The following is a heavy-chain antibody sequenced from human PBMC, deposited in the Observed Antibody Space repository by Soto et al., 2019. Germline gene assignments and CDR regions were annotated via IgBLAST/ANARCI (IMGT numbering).Heavy chain of an antibody. CDR1: GGTFSSYA. V-gene: IGHV1-69*01. J-gene: IGHJ6*02. D-gene: IGHD2-2*02. CDR2: IIPIFGTA. CDR3: ARGTIVVVPAAIPGGDYYYGMDV. Sequence: QVQLVQSGAEVKKPGSSVKVSCKASGGTFSSYAISWVRQAPGQGLEWMGGIIPIFGTANYAQKFQGRVTITVDESTSTAYMELSSLSSEDTAVYYCARGTIVVVPAAIPGGDYYYGMDVWGQGTTVTVSS.